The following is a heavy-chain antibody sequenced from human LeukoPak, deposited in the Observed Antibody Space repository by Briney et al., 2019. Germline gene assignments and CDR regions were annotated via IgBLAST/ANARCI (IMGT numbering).Heavy chain of an antibody. CDR1: GYSISSGYY. CDR3: ARDLEDYDAFDI. J-gene: IGHJ3*02. V-gene: IGHV4-38-2*02. Sequence: SETLSLTCTVSGYSISSGYYWGWIRQPPGKGLELIGTIYHSGSTYYNPSLKSRVTISVDTSKNQFSLRLSSVTAADAAVYYCARDLEDYDAFDIWGQGTMVTVSS. D-gene: IGHD3/OR15-3a*01. CDR2: IYHSGST.